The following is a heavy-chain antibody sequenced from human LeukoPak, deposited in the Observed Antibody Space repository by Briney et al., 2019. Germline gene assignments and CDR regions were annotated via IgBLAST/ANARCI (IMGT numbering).Heavy chain of an antibody. Sequence: GASVKVSRSVAGYTFTGYYMPLVGQAPGQGLEWMGWINPNSGGANYAQKFKGRVTMTRDTSISTAYMELSMLRSDDTAVYYCARPLLGCSGGSCCSDWFDRWGKGTLVTVSS. J-gene: IGHJ5*02. CDR1: GYTFTGYY. CDR2: INPNSGGA. D-gene: IGHD2-15*01. CDR3: ARPLLGCSGGSCCSDWFDR. V-gene: IGHV1-2*02.